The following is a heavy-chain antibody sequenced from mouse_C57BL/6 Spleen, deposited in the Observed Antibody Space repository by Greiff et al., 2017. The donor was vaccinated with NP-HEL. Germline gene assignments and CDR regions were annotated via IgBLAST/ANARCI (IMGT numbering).Heavy chain of an antibody. CDR1: GYTFTDYE. J-gene: IGHJ2*01. D-gene: IGHD4-1*01. CDR2: IDPETGGT. CDR3: TRGGNWVYFDY. V-gene: IGHV1-15*01. Sequence: QVQLKQSGAELVRPGASVTLSCKASGYTFTDYEMHWVKQTPVHGLEWIGAIDPETGGTAYNQKFKGKAILTADKSSSTAYMELRSLTSEDSAVYYCTRGGNWVYFDYWGQGTTLTVSS.